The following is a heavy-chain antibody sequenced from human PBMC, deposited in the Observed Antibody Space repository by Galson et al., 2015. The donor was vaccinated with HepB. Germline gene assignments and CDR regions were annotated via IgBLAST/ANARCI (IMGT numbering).Heavy chain of an antibody. Sequence: SLRLSCAASGFTFSDYYMSWIRQAPGKGLEWVSYISSSSSYTNYADSVKGRFTISRDNAKNSLYLQMNSLRAEDTAVYYCARAPAYSSSWTPLGGGGAYYFDYWGQGTLVTVSS. CDR1: GFTFSDYY. V-gene: IGHV3-11*06. CDR3: ARAPAYSSSWTPLGGGGAYYFDY. CDR2: ISSSSSYT. J-gene: IGHJ4*02. D-gene: IGHD6-13*01.